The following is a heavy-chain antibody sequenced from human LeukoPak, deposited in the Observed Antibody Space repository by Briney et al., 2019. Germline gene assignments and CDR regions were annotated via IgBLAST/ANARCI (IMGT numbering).Heavy chain of an antibody. V-gene: IGHV4-34*01. Sequence: SETLSLTCAVYGGSFSGYYWTWIRQSRGRGLEWIGEVHYSGSATYNPSLKSRVTISVDTSINQFSLKMNSVTAADTAVYYCARGQWFRAFWSRGTPVTVSS. CDR3: ARGQWFRAF. D-gene: IGHD3-10*01. J-gene: IGHJ4*02. CDR2: VHYSGSA. CDR1: GGSFSGYY.